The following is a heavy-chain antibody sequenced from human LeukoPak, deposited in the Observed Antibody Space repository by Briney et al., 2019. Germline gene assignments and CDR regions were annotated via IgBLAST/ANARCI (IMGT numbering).Heavy chain of an antibody. CDR2: INHSGST. D-gene: IGHD1-26*01. J-gene: IGHJ4*02. CDR3: ARGSIVGATTTEFDY. V-gene: IGHV4-34*01. Sequence: PSETLSLTCAVYGGSFSGYYWSWIRQPPGKGLEWIGEINHSGSTNYNPSLKSRVTISVDTSKNQLSLKLSSVTAADTAVYYCARGSIVGATTTEFDYWGQGTLVTVSS. CDR1: GGSFSGYY.